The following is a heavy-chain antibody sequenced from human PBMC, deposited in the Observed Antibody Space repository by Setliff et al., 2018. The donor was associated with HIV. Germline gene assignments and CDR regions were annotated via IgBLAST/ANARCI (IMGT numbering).Heavy chain of an antibody. CDR2: VHTNVRT. J-gene: IGHJ4*01. CDR1: GASVASGDSY. Sequence: ASETLSLTCTVSGASVASGDSYWSWIRLPAGKGPQWIGHVHTNVRTNYYPSLNSRVTISADISKNEFPLNLRSMTAADTAVYFCARGALLAVFDFDHWGHGTLVTVSS. V-gene: IGHV4-61*09. D-gene: IGHD3-10*01. CDR3: ARGALLAVFDFDH.